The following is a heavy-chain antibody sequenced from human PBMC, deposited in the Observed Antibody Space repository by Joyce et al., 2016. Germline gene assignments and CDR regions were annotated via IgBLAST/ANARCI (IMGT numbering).Heavy chain of an antibody. CDR2: IKRKIVGGTT. J-gene: IGHJ4*02. CDR3: TRVPITAMVYYFDY. D-gene: IGHD5-18*01. V-gene: IGHV3-49*03. CDR1: GFSFGDYA. Sequence: EVQLVESGGGFVQPGRSLRLSCAASGFSFGDYAMSCFRQAPGKGLEFVGCIKRKIVGGTTKYAASVKGRFTISRDDSRNIAYLQMNSLKTEDTAVYFCTRVPITAMVYYFDYWGQGTLVTVSS.